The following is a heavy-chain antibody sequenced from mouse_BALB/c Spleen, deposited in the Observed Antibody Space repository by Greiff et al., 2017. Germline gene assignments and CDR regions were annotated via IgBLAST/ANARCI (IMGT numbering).Heavy chain of an antibody. Sequence: EVMLVESGGGLVKPGGSLKLSCAASGFTFSDYYMYWVRQTPEKRLEWVATISDGGSYTYYPDSVKGRFTISRDNAKNNLYLQMSSLKSEDTAMYYCARNWDAMDYWGQGTSVTVSS. J-gene: IGHJ4*01. CDR2: ISDGGSYT. V-gene: IGHV5-4*02. CDR3: ARNWDAMDY. D-gene: IGHD4-1*01. CDR1: GFTFSDYY.